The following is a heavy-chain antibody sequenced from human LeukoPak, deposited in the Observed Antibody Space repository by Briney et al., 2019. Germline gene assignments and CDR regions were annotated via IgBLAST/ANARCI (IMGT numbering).Heavy chain of an antibody. CDR3: VRVGSSSWYGNWFGP. CDR1: GDSISSYY. D-gene: IGHD6-13*01. CDR2: IQTSGTS. Sequence: SETLSLTCTVSGDSISSYYWSCIRPHAGKGLEWIGRIQTSGTSDYNPSLKSRITTSVDTSKNQFSLKLSFVTAADTAVYYCVRVGSSSWYGNWFGPWGQGTLVTVSS. J-gene: IGHJ5*02. V-gene: IGHV4-4*07.